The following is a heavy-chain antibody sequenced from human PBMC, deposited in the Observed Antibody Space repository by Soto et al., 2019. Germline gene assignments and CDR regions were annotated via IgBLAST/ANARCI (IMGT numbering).Heavy chain of an antibody. CDR2: IYPGDSDT. CDR1: GYSFTSYW. J-gene: IGHJ3*02. Sequence: GESLKISCKGSGYSFTSYWIGWVRQMPGKGLEWMGIIYPGDSDTRYSPSFQGQVTISADKSISTAYLQWSSLKASDTAMYYCAKCLTGYYELYGAFDIWGQGTMVTVSS. D-gene: IGHD3-9*01. CDR3: AKCLTGYYELYGAFDI. V-gene: IGHV5-51*01.